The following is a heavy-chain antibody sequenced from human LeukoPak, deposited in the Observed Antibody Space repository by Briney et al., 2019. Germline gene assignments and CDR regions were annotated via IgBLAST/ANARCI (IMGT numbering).Heavy chain of an antibody. D-gene: IGHD3-9*01. CDR3: TRDFDWFRNQFDY. V-gene: IGHV3-21*01. Sequence: GGSLKLSCAASGFTFRDYAMNWVRPAPGKGLEWVSSISSSSNYVYNAASVQGRFTISRDNTKNSLYLQMSSLRAEDTAVYYCTRDFDWFRNQFDYWGQGTLVTVSS. CDR1: GFTFRDYA. CDR2: ISSSSNYV. J-gene: IGHJ4*02.